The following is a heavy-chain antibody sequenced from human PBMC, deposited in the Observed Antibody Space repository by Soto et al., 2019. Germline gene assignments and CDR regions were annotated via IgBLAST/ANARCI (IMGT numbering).Heavy chain of an antibody. D-gene: IGHD3-9*01. CDR2: IIPIFGTA. J-gene: IGHJ6*02. V-gene: IGHV1-69*13. CDR3: ARESRYFDATEYYYYYYGMDV. Sequence: SVKVSCKASGGTFSSYAISWVRQAPGQGLEWMGGIIPIFGTANYAQKFQGRVTITANESTSTAYMELSSLRSEDTAVYYCARESRYFDATEYYYYYYGMDVWGQGTTVTVSS. CDR1: GGTFSSYA.